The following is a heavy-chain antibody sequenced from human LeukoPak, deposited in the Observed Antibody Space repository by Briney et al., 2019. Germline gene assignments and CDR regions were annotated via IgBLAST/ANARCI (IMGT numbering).Heavy chain of an antibody. V-gene: IGHV3-21*01. CDR1: GFTFSSYS. Sequence: GGSLRLSCAASGFTFSSYSMNWVRQAPGKGLEWVSSISSSSNYIYYADSVKGRFTISRDNAKNTLYLQMNSLRAEDTAVYYCARDRHNSNWFDPWGQGTLVTVSS. D-gene: IGHD1-14*01. CDR3: ARDRHNSNWFDP. J-gene: IGHJ5*02. CDR2: ISSSSNYI.